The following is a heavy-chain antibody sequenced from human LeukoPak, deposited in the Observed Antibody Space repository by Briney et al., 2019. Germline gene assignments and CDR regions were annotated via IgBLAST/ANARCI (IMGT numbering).Heavy chain of an antibody. J-gene: IGHJ4*02. CDR3: ARDFRTAEILDY. CDR2: ISYSGIT. V-gene: IGHV4-30-4*08. CDR1: GGSISSGDYY. Sequence: PSETLSLTCTVSGGSISSGDYYWSWIRQPPGKGLEWIGYISYSGITYYNPSLKSRVTMSVDTSKNQVSLKLNSVTAADTAVYYCARDFRTAEILDYWGQGTLVTVSS. D-gene: IGHD1-14*01.